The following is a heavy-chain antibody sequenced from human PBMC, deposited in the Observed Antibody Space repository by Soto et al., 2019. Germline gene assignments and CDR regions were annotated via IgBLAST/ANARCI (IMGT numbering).Heavy chain of an antibody. CDR2: IDIGGNT. Sequence: GGSLRLSCAASGFSVTNNYMNWVRQAPGKGLEWVSIIDIGGNTYYADSVKGRFTIYRDNSKNTLYLQMNSLRAEDTTVYYSARGLFSSRYWLFPGAFDIWGQGTMVIVSS. CDR3: ARGLFSSRYWLFPGAFDI. V-gene: IGHV3-66*01. D-gene: IGHD3-9*01. CDR1: GFSVTNNY. J-gene: IGHJ3*02.